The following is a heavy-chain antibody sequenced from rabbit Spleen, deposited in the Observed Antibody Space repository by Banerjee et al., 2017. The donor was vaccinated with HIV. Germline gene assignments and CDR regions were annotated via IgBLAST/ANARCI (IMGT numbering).Heavy chain of an antibody. CDR1: GFSFTDRDV. CDR3: ARDLASVVGWNFNL. CDR2: INTYTGKP. V-gene: IGHV1S45*01. Sequence: QEQLVESGGGLVKPEGSLTLTCKASGFSFTDRDVMCWVRQAPGKGLQWIACINTYTGKPVYATWAKGRFTISRTSSTTVTLQMTSLTAADTATYFCARDLASVVGWNFNLWGPGTLVTVS. D-gene: IGHD3-1*01. J-gene: IGHJ4*01.